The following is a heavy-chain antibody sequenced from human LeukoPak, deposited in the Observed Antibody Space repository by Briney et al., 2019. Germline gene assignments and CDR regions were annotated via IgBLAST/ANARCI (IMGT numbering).Heavy chain of an antibody. CDR3: ARVRNRRNGYTGFDY. Sequence: GGSLRLSCAASGFTFRSHDMSWVRQAPGKGLEWVSGISGSGGSTFYADSVKGRFTISRDNSKNTLYLQMNSLRAEDTAVYYCARVRNRRNGYTGFDYWGQGTLVTVSS. J-gene: IGHJ4*02. D-gene: IGHD5-24*01. CDR1: GFTFRSHD. V-gene: IGHV3-23*01. CDR2: ISGSGGST.